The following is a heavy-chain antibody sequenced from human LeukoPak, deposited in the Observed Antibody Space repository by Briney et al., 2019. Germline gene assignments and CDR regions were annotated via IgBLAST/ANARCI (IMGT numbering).Heavy chain of an antibody. CDR2: IKEDESAK. J-gene: IGHJ4*02. V-gene: IGHV3-7*01. CDR1: GFIFTDHW. CDR3: ARAVDVADY. D-gene: IGHD3-16*01. Sequence: GGSLRLSCAASGFIFTDHWMSLVRQAPGKGLEWVANIKEDESAKFYADSVRGRFTISRDNAKNSLYLQMNNLRVEDTAVCYCARAVDVADYWGRGTLVTVSS.